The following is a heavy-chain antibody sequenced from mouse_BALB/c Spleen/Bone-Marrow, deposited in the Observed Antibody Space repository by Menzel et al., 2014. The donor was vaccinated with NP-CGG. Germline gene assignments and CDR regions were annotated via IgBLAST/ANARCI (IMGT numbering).Heavy chain of an antibody. D-gene: IGHD2-14*01. V-gene: IGHV1-69*02. CDR1: GYTFTSYW. CDR3: TRGYAGWNDY. Sequence: QLQQSGAELVKPGASVKLSCKASGYTFTSYWMHWVKQRPGQGLEWIGEIDPSDSYTNYHEKFKGKATLTVDKSSSTAYIELSSQTSEDSAVYYCTRGYAGWNDYWGQGTTLTVSS. CDR2: IDPSDSYT. J-gene: IGHJ2*01.